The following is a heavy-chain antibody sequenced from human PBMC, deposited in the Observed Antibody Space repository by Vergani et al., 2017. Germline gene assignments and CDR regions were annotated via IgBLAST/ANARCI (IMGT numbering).Heavy chain of an antibody. D-gene: IGHD6-19*01. CDR1: GGTFNSYT. Sequence: QVQLVQSGAEVKKPGSSVKVSCKASGGTFNSYTVSWVRQAPGQGLEWMGRIIPILGIANYAQKFQGRVTITADKSTSTAYMELSSLRSEDTAVYYFARHPGIAVVFALDYWGQGTLVTVSS. CDR2: IIPILGIA. CDR3: ARHPGIAVVFALDY. V-gene: IGHV1-69*02. J-gene: IGHJ4*02.